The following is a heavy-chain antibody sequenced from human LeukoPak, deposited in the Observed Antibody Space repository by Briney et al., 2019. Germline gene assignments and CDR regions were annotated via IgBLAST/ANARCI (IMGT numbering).Heavy chain of an antibody. J-gene: IGHJ4*02. Sequence: PGGSLRLSCAASGFTFSNFAVTWVRQAPGKGLEWVSAISGSGGSTYYADSVKGRFTISRDNSKNTLYLQMNSLRAEDTAVYYCAKPLTIPYWGQGTLVTVSS. CDR1: GFTFSNFA. V-gene: IGHV3-23*01. D-gene: IGHD3-3*01. CDR2: ISGSGGST. CDR3: AKPLTIPY.